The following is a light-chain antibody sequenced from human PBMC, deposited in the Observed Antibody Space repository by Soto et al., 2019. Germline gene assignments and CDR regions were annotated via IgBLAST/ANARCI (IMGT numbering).Light chain of an antibody. CDR2: GAS. J-gene: IGKJ3*01. CDR3: QQYGSSPFT. CDR1: QSVSSSY. Sequence: EIVLTQSPGTLSLSPGERATLSCRASQSVSSSYLAWYQQKPGQAPRLLIYGASIRATGIPDRFSGSGSGTDFPLNISSLEPEDFAVYSCQQYGSSPFTFGPGTKVDIK. V-gene: IGKV3-20*01.